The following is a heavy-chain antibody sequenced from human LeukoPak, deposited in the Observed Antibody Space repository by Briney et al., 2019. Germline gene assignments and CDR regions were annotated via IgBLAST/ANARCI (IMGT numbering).Heavy chain of an antibody. D-gene: IGHD1-26*01. CDR1: GGSISSGDYY. V-gene: IGHV4-30-4*08. J-gene: IGHJ4*02. Sequence: SETLSLTCTVSGGSISSGDYYWSWIRQPPGKGLEWFGYIYYSGSTYYNPSLKSRVTISVDTSKNKFSLKLSSVTAADTAVYYCARVSGSYYDGYYFDYWGQGTLVTVSS. CDR2: IYYSGST. CDR3: ARVSGSYYDGYYFDY.